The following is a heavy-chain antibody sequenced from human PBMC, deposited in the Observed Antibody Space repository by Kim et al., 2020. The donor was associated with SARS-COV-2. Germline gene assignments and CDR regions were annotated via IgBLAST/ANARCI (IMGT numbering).Heavy chain of an antibody. CDR3: ARTRGGSGSYHNPFDY. CDR2: INSDGSST. D-gene: IGHD3-10*01. Sequence: LSLTCAASGFPFSSYWMHWVRQAPGKGLVWVSRINSDGSSTSYADSVKGRFTISRDNAKNTLYLQMNSLRAEDTAVYYCARTRGGSGSYHNPFDYWGQGTLVTVSS. CDR1: GFPFSSYW. J-gene: IGHJ4*02. V-gene: IGHV3-74*01.